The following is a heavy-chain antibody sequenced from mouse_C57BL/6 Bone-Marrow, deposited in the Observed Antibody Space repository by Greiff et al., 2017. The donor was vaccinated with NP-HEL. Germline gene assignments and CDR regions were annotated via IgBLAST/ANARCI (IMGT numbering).Heavy chain of an antibody. CDR1: GYTFTSYG. Sequence: QVQLKESGAELARPGASVKLSCKASGYTFTSYGISWVKQRPGQGLEWIGEIYPRSGNTYYNEKFKGKATLTADKSSSTAYMELRSLTSEDSAVYFCARGGYYGSSSWFAYWGQGTLVTVSA. CDR3: ARGGYYGSSSWFAY. J-gene: IGHJ3*01. V-gene: IGHV1-81*01. D-gene: IGHD1-1*01. CDR2: IYPRSGNT.